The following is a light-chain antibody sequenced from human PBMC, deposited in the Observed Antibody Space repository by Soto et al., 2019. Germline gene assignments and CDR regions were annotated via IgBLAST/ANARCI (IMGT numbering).Light chain of an antibody. CDR1: QSVSSSY. Sequence: EIVLTQSPGTLSLSPGEIATLSCSASQSVSSSYLAWYQQKPGQAPRLLIYGASSRATGIPDRFSGSGSGTDFTLTISRLEPEDFAVYYCQQYGSSPRKCGQGTKVDIK. V-gene: IGKV3-20*01. CDR2: GAS. CDR3: QQYGSSPRK. J-gene: IGKJ1*01.